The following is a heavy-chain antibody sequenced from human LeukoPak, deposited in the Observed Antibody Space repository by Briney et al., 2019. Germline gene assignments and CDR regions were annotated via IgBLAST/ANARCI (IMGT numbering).Heavy chain of an antibody. CDR3: ARDRVTMILVAVRDAFDI. V-gene: IGHV1-18*01. J-gene: IGHJ3*02. Sequence: AAVKVSCMASGYTFTRYGISWVRPAPGQGLGWGGWLSAYKGNTNYAQKLQGRVTMTTDTSTSTAYMELRSLRSDDTAVYYGARDRVTMILVAVRDAFDIGGQGTMVTVS. CDR2: LSAYKGNT. CDR1: GYTFTRYG. D-gene: IGHD3-22*01.